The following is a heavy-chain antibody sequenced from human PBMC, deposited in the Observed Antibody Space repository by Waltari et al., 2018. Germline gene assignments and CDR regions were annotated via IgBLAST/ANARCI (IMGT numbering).Heavy chain of an antibody. V-gene: IGHV1-69*05. D-gene: IGHD1-26*01. Sequence: QVQLVQSGAEVKKPGSSVKVSCKASGGTFSSYAISWVRQAPGQGLEWMGGIIPIFGTANYAQKVQGRVTITTDESTSTAYMELSSLRSEDTAVYYCARDLPYSGSYYYYYGMDVWGQGTTVTVSS. CDR1: GGTFSSYA. J-gene: IGHJ6*02. CDR3: ARDLPYSGSYYYYYGMDV. CDR2: IIPIFGTA.